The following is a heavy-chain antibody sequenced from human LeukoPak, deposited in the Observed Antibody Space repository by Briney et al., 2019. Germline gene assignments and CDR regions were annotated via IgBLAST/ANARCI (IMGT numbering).Heavy chain of an antibody. Sequence: GGSLRLSCAASGFTFSDYYMSWIRQAPGKGLEWVSYISSRGRTIEYADSVKGRFTISRDNAKNSVYLQMKSLRVEDTAVYYCARVGFGSGTPSDYWGQGTLVTVSS. CDR1: GFTFSDYY. V-gene: IGHV3-11*01. CDR2: ISSRGRTI. J-gene: IGHJ4*02. CDR3: ARVGFGSGTPSDY. D-gene: IGHD3-10*01.